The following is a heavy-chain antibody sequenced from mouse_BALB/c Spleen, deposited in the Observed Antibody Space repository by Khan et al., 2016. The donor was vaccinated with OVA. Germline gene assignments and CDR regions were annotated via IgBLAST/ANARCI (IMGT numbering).Heavy chain of an antibody. J-gene: IGHJ4*01. CDR3: ARPPYFSYVMDN. CDR2: INTYTGEP. CDR1: GHTFTKYG. Sequence: QIQLVQSVPELNKPGETVKISCKASGHTFTKYGMNWVNQAPGKGLNWMGWINTYTGEPTYADDFNGRFAFSLETSASTAYLQINNLKNEDTATYFCARPPYFSYVMDNWGQGTSVTVSS. V-gene: IGHV9-3-1*01. D-gene: IGHD2-10*01.